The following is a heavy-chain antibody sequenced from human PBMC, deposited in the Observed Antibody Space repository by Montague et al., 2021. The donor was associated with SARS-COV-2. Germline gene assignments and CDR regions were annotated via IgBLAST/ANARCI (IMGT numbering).Heavy chain of an antibody. D-gene: IGHD2-8*01. J-gene: IGHJ4*02. CDR2: ISPSGST. CDR1: GGPFSDYY. CDR3: TTGVSKAFLQERDF. V-gene: IGHV4-34*01. Sequence: SETLSLTCGVSGGPFSDYYWTWVRQSAGKGLQWIGDISPSGSTNXXPSLKGRVNISADPSKSRFSLTLTSVSAADTATYFCTTGVSKAFLQERDFWGQGIVVTVS.